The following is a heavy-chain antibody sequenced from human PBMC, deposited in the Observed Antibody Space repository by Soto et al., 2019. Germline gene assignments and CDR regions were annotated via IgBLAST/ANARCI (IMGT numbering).Heavy chain of an antibody. CDR2: INRSSGST. J-gene: IGHJ6*02. CDR1: GYPFTNYY. V-gene: IGHV1-46*01. Sequence: QVQLVQSGAEVKKPGASVKVSCKASGYPFTNYYIHWVRQAPGQGPEWMGIINRSSGSTSSAQKFQGRLSLTRDTSASTVFMDLSGLSSEDTAVYYCARDANYALTFHYFGMDVWGQGTTVTVSS. CDR3: ARDANYALTFHYFGMDV. D-gene: IGHD1-7*01.